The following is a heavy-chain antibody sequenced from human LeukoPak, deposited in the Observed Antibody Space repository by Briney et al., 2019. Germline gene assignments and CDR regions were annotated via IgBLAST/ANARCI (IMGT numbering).Heavy chain of an antibody. CDR1: GFTFSSYA. V-gene: IGHV3-23*01. CDR3: AKDLGAVVPAAMYYYYYYGMDV. Sequence: GGSLRLSCAASGFTFSSYAMSWVRQAPGKGLEWVSAISGSGGSAYYADSVKGRFTISRDNSKNTLYLQMNSLRAEDTAVYYCAKDLGAVVPAAMYYYYYYGMDVWGQGTTVTVSS. J-gene: IGHJ6*02. CDR2: ISGSGGSA. D-gene: IGHD2-2*01.